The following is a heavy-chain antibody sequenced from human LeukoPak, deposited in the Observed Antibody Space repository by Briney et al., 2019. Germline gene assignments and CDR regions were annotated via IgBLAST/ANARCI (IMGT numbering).Heavy chain of an antibody. J-gene: IGHJ5*02. D-gene: IGHD2-15*01. Sequence: ASVKVSCKASGYTFTSYDINWVRQATGQGLEWMGWMNPNSGNTGYAQKFQGRVTMTRNTSISTAYMELSSLRSEDTAVYYCARSQVVVAAMASRKRKNWFDPWGQGTLATVSS. CDR2: MNPNSGNT. V-gene: IGHV1-8*01. CDR3: ARSQVVVAAMASRKRKNWFDP. CDR1: GYTFTSYD.